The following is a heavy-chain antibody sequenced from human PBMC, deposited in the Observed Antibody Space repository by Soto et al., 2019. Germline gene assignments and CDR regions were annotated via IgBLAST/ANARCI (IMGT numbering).Heavy chain of an antibody. J-gene: IGHJ5*02. CDR3: ARERPDGARLDP. D-gene: IGHD6-6*01. CDR1: GGSTSSYY. V-gene: IGHV4-59*12. Sequence: PSETLSLTCSVSGGSTSSYYWSWVRQPPGKGLEWIGYIYHSGSTYYNPSLKSRVTISVDTSKNQFSLKLSSVTAADTAVYYCARERPDGARLDPWGQGTLVTVSS. CDR2: IYHSGST.